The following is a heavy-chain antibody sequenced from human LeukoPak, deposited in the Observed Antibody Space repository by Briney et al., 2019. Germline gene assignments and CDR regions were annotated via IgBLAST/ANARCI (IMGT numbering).Heavy chain of an antibody. Sequence: PSQTLSLTCTVSGYAITSGGFSWNWIRQPPGKGLEWIGCIYDRGPAYYNPSLKSRFTISVDRPKNQFFLNETSLTAADTAVYYCARSRQASGLFNSWGQGTLVVVSS. D-gene: IGHD3-10*01. J-gene: IGHJ5*01. V-gene: IGHV4-30-2*01. CDR3: ARSRQASGLFNS. CDR1: GYAITSGGFS. CDR2: IYDRGPA.